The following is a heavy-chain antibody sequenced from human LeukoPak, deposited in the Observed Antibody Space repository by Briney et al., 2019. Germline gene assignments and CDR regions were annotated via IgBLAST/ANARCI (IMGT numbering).Heavy chain of an antibody. V-gene: IGHV4-39*07. J-gene: IGHJ5*02. CDR2: IYYSGST. Sequence: SETLSLTCTVSGGSISSSSYYWGWIRQPPGKGLEWIGSIYYSGSTYYNPSLKSRVTISVDTSKNQFSLKLRSVTAADTAVYYCARGLGLSAWGQGTLVTVSS. D-gene: IGHD3/OR15-3a*01. CDR3: ARGLGLSA. CDR1: GGSISSSSYY.